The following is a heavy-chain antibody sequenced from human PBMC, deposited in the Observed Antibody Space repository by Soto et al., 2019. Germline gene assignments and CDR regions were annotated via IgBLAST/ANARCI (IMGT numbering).Heavy chain of an antibody. Sequence: PGGSLRLSCAASGFTFSRYWMSWVRQAPGKGLEWVANIKQDGSEKWYVDSVKGRFTISRDNAKNSLYLQMISLRAEDTAVYYCARGDYYDTSGPCSDVLDIWGPGTMVTLSS. CDR1: GFTFSRYW. J-gene: IGHJ3*02. CDR3: ARGDYYDTSGPCSDVLDI. CDR2: IKQDGSEK. V-gene: IGHV3-7*04. D-gene: IGHD3-22*01.